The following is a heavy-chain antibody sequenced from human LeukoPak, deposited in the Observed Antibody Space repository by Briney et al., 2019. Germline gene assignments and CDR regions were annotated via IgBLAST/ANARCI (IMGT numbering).Heavy chain of an antibody. D-gene: IGHD3-22*01. V-gene: IGHV3-30*18. Sequence: PGRSLRLSCAAAGFTFSSYGMHWVRQAPGKGLEWVTVISYDGSNKYYADSVKGRFTISRDNSKNTLYLEMNSLRAEDTAVYYCAKDRDSSGFFYFDYWGQGTLVTVSS. J-gene: IGHJ4*02. CDR3: AKDRDSSGFFYFDY. CDR1: GFTFSSYG. CDR2: ISYDGSNK.